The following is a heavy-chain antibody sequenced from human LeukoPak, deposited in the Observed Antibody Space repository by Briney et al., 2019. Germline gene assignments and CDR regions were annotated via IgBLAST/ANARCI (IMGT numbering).Heavy chain of an antibody. CDR1: GYSFTSYW. Sequence: GESLKISCKGSGYSFTSYWIGWVRQMPGKGLEWMGIIYPGDSDTRYSPSFQGQVTISADKSISTAYLQWSSLKDSDTAMYYCARLGSYDSSGYYYFSWFDPWGQGTLVTVSS. V-gene: IGHV5-51*01. CDR2: IYPGDSDT. D-gene: IGHD3-22*01. J-gene: IGHJ5*02. CDR3: ARLGSYDSSGYYYFSWFDP.